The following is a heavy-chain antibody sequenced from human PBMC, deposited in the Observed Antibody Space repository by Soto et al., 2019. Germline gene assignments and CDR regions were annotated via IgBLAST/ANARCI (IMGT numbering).Heavy chain of an antibody. J-gene: IGHJ4*02. CDR3: SRVDPGETSPFDH. CDR2: INPNSGGT. D-gene: IGHD3-10*01. V-gene: IGHV1-2*04. Sequence: ASVKVSCKASGYTFIGYYMHWVRQAPGQGLEWMGWINPNSGGTNYAQKFQGWVTMTRDTSISTAYMELSRLRSDATAVYYCSRVDPGETSPFDHWGQGTLVTVSS. CDR1: GYTFIGYY.